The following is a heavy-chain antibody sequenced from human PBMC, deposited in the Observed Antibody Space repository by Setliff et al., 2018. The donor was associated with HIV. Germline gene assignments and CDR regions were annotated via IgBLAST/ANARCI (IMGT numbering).Heavy chain of an antibody. CDR3: ARDVYYYFYMDV. V-gene: IGHV1-69*06. CDR1: GDTFSSYA. Sequence: SVKVSCKASGDTFSSYAISWVRQAPGQGLEWMGRIIPIFGSPNYAQKFQGRVTITADKSTSTAYMELSSLRSEDTAVYYRARDVYYYFYMDVWGKGTTVTVSS. CDR2: IIPIFGSP. J-gene: IGHJ6*03.